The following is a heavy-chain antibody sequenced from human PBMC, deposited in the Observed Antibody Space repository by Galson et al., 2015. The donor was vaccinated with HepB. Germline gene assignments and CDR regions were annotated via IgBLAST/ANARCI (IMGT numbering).Heavy chain of an antibody. V-gene: IGHV1-69*04. J-gene: IGHJ6*02. CDR2: IIPILGIA. D-gene: IGHD2-2*02. Sequence: SVKVSCKASGGTFSSYAISWVRQAPGQGLEWMGRIIPILGIANYAQKFQGRVTITADKSTSTAYMELSSLRSEDTAVYYCARDWEIVVVPAAIYYYGMDVWGQGTTVTVSS. CDR1: GGTFSSYA. CDR3: ARDWEIVVVPAAIYYYGMDV.